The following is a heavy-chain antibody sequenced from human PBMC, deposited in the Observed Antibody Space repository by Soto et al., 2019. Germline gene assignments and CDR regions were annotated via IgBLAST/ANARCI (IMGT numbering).Heavy chain of an antibody. D-gene: IGHD6-13*01. Sequence: GESLKISCQCFGYTFSKFWIGWVRQLPGQGLEWMGIIYPGDHETRYSPSFLGKVTISAEKSINTAYLQWSSLEASDSAFYFCARSPRSSPYFDYWGQGTPVAVSS. CDR1: GYTFSKFW. CDR2: IYPGDHET. V-gene: IGHV5-51*01. CDR3: ARSPRSSPYFDY. J-gene: IGHJ4*02.